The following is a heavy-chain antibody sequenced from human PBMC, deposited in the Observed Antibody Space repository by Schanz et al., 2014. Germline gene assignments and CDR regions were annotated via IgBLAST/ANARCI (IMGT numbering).Heavy chain of an antibody. V-gene: IGHV3-21*04. CDR1: GFIFNSYS. Sequence: EVQLVESGGGLVKPGGSLRLSCAASGFIFNSYSMNWVRQAPGKGLEWVSSLYIGGGSTRYADSVKGRFIISRDSSKNTLFLQMNSLRADDTAVYFCARDEGRDGYNLAFDVWGQGTLVTVSS. CDR3: ARDEGRDGYNLAFDV. CDR2: LYIGGGST. J-gene: IGHJ3*01. D-gene: IGHD5-12*01.